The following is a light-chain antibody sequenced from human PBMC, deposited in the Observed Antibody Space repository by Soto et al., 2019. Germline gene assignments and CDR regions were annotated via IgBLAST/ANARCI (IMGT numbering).Light chain of an antibody. V-gene: IGLV1-44*01. Sequence: QSVLTQPPSASGTPGQRVTISCSGSTSNIESNTVNWYQQLPRTAPKLLIYSNDQRPSGVPDRFSGSKSGTSASLAIIGLQSEDEADYYCAAWDDNLNGPVFGGGTKLTVL. J-gene: IGLJ2*01. CDR1: TSNIESNT. CDR3: AAWDDNLNGPV. CDR2: SND.